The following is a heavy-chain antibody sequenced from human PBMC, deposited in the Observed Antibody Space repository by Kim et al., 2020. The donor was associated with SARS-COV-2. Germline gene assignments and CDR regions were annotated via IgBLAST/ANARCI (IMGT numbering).Heavy chain of an antibody. CDR1: GYTFTSYA. CDR3: ARIFWGEIGYSSSWYGYYFDY. CDR2: INAGNGNT. Sequence: ASVKVSCKASGYTFTSYAMHWVRQAPGQRLEWMGWINAGNGNTKYSQKFQGRVTITRDTSASTAYMELSSLRSEDTAVYYCARIFWGEIGYSSSWYGYYFDYWGQGTLVTVSS. J-gene: IGHJ4*02. D-gene: IGHD6-13*01. V-gene: IGHV1-3*01.